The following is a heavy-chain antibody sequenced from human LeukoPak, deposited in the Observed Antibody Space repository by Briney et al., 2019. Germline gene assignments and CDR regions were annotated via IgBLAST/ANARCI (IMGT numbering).Heavy chain of an antibody. V-gene: IGHV4-59*01. CDR2: IYYSGST. Sequence: SETLSLTCTVSGGSISSYYWSWIRQPPGKGLEWIGYIYYSGSTNYNPSLKSRVTISVDTSKNQFSLKLSTVTAADTAVYYCAREAGDGYNQFDYWGQGTLVTVSS. CDR3: AREAGDGYNQFDY. J-gene: IGHJ4*02. CDR1: GGSISSYY. D-gene: IGHD5-24*01.